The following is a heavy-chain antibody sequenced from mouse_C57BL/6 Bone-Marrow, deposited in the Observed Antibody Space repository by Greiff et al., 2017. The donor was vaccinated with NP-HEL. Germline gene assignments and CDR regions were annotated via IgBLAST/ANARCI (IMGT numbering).Heavy chain of an antibody. CDR1: GFNIKDDY. D-gene: IGHD1-1*02. J-gene: IGHJ2*01. Sequence: EVMLVESGAELVRPGASVKLSCTASGFNIKDDYMHWVKQRPEQGLEWIGWIDPENGDTEYASKFQGKATITADTSSNTAYLQLSSLTSEDTAVYYCTRLWAPFDYWGQGTTLTVSS. CDR2: IDPENGDT. V-gene: IGHV14-4*01. CDR3: TRLWAPFDY.